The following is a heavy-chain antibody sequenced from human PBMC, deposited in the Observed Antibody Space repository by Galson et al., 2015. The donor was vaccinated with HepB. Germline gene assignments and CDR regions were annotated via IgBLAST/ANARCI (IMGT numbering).Heavy chain of an antibody. D-gene: IGHD6-13*01. V-gene: IGHV4-4*02. CDR2: IYHSGST. J-gene: IGHJ4*02. CDR1: GGTFSSYAI. Sequence: SCKASGGTFSSYAISWVRQPPGKGLEWIGEIYHSGSTNYNPSLKSRVTISVDKSKNQFSLKLSSVTAADTAVYYCAIKGYSSSWYYFDYWGQGTLVTVSS. CDR3: AIKGYSSSWYYFDY.